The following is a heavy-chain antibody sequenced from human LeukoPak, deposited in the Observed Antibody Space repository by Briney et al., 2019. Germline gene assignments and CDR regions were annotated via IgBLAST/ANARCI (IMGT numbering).Heavy chain of an antibody. V-gene: IGHV3-23*01. CDR3: ARLREIPVFGVVTKSTSYFDY. Sequence: PGGSLRLSCAASGFSFSTYGMSWVRQTPERGLEWVSRVSASGGRTYYADSVKGRFTISRVNSKNTLYLQMNSLRAEDTAVYYCARLREIPVFGVVTKSTSYFDYWGQGTLVTVSS. CDR1: GFSFSTYG. D-gene: IGHD3-3*01. J-gene: IGHJ4*02. CDR2: VSASGGRT.